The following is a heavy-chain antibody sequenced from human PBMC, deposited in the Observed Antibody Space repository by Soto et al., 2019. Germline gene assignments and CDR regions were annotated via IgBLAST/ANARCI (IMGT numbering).Heavy chain of an antibody. CDR3: ARVPSRSSGGAYYGMDV. Sequence: PSETLSLTCTVSGGSISSGDYYWSWIRQPPGKGLEWIGYIYYSGNTYYNPSLKSRVTISVDTSKNQFSLKLSSVTAADTAVYYCARVPSRSSGGAYYGMDVWGQGTTVTVSS. CDR1: GGSISSGDYY. J-gene: IGHJ6*02. V-gene: IGHV4-30-4*01. D-gene: IGHD6-6*01. CDR2: IYYSGNT.